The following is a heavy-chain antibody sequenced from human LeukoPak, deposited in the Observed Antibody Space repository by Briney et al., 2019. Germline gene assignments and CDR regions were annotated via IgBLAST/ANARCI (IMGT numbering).Heavy chain of an antibody. CDR1: GYTFTSYG. J-gene: IGHJ4*02. Sequence: ASVKVSCKASGYTFTSYGISWVRQAPGQGLEWMGWISAYNGNTNYAQKLQGRVTMTTDTSTSTAYMELRSLRSDDTAVYYCARFNRYTAGREQGDYWGQGTLVTVSS. CDR2: ISAYNGNT. V-gene: IGHV1-18*01. CDR3: ARFNRYTAGREQGDY. D-gene: IGHD1-14*01.